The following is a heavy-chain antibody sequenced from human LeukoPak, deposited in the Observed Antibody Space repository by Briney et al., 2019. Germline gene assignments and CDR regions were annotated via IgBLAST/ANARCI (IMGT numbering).Heavy chain of an antibody. CDR3: ARDNPEGYCSGGRCYSYYFDY. D-gene: IGHD2-15*01. V-gene: IGHV4-59*12. J-gene: IGHJ4*02. CDR2: IYYSGST. CDR1: GGSFSGYY. Sequence: PSETLSLTCAVYGGSFSGYYWSWIRQPPGKGLEWIGYIYYSGSTNYNPSLKSRVTISVDTSKNQFSLKLSSVTAADTAVYYCARDNPEGYCSGGRCYSYYFDYWGQGTLVTVSS.